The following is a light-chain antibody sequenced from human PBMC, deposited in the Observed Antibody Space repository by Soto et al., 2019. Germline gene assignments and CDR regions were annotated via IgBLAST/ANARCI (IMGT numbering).Light chain of an antibody. V-gene: IGKV1-6*01. CDR3: LQDHDDSWT. CDR2: AAS. Sequence: ATQMTRSPSSLSASVGDRITITCRAGRHSGSDLSWYQQKPGNAPTLLIYAASNLQSGVPSRFRGSRSGTEFTLTVSSLQPEDFATYYCLQDHDDSWTFGQGTKVDIK. CDR1: RHSGSD. J-gene: IGKJ1*01.